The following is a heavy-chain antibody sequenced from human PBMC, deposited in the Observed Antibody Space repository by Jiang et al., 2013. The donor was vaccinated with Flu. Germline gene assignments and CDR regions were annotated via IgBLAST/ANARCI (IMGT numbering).Heavy chain of an antibody. V-gene: IGHV3-30*01. CDR3: ARDRLWREHYYFDY. D-gene: IGHD3-3*01. CDR2: YDGSNK. J-gene: IGHJ4*02. Sequence: YDGSNKYYADSVKGRFTISRDNSKNTLYLQMNSLRAEDTAVYYCARDRLWREHYYFDYWGQGTLVTVSS.